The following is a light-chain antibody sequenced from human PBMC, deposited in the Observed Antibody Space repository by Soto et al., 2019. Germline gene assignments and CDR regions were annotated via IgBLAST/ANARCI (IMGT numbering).Light chain of an antibody. CDR3: FSTVAGGTWL. CDR2: EDV. CDR1: TSDVGSDNR. J-gene: IGLJ2*01. V-gene: IGLV2-23*01. Sequence: QSALTQPASVSGSPGQSITISCTGTTSDVGSDNRVSWYQQYAGKAPRLMIYEDVKRPSGVFNRFSGSKSGNTASLTISGLESEDEADYYCFSTVAGGTWLFGGGTKVTVL.